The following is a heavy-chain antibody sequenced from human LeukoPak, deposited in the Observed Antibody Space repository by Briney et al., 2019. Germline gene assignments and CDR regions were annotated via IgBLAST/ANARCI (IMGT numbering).Heavy chain of an antibody. CDR2: VWFDGTNK. CDR1: GFTFTNYG. J-gene: IGHJ4*02. CDR3: AREGYCSSTSCYAPGYFDY. D-gene: IGHD2-2*01. Sequence: PGGSLRLSCAASGFTFTNYGMHWVRQAPGKGLEWVAVVWFDGTNKYYADSVKGRFTISRDNSKNTVYLQMNSLRAEDTAVYYCAREGYCSSTSCYAPGYFDYWGQGTLVTVSS. V-gene: IGHV3-33*01.